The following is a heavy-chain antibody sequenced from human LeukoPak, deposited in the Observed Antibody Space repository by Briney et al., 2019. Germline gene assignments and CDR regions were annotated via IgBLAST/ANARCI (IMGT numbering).Heavy chain of an antibody. V-gene: IGHV1-18*01. Sequence: ASVKVSCKRSGYTFSSYGISWVRQAPGQGLEWMGWISTYNGNTNYAQKLQGRVTMTTDTSTSTDYMELRSLRSDDTAVYCCARVDEDGFDYWGQGTLVTVSS. J-gene: IGHJ4*02. CDR3: ARVDEDGFDY. CDR1: GYTFSSYG. CDR2: ISTYNGNT.